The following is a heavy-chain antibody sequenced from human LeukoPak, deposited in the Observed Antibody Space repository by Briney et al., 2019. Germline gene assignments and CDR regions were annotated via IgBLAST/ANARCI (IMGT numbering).Heavy chain of an antibody. J-gene: IGHJ4*02. CDR1: EFSVGSNY. CDR3: ARGRYDFWSGYYTFDY. Sequence: PGGSLRLSCAASEFSVGSNYMTWVRQAPGKGLEWVSLIYSGGSTYYADSVKGRFTISRDNAKKSLYLQMNSLRAEDTAVYYCARGRYDFWSGYYTFDYWGQGTLVTVSS. V-gene: IGHV3-66*01. CDR2: IYSGGST. D-gene: IGHD3-3*01.